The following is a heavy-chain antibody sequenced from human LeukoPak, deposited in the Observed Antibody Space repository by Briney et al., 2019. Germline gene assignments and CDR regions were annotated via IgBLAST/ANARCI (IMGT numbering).Heavy chain of an antibody. Sequence: GGSLRLSCVASGFSVSNYGMHWVRQALGKGLEWVAVISYDESKKYYADSVQGRFTISRDNSKNTLYLQMNSLKVEDTAVYYCAKDSFYDQGDYVSDFWGQGTLVTVSS. J-gene: IGHJ4*02. D-gene: IGHD4-17*01. CDR3: AKDSFYDQGDYVSDF. V-gene: IGHV3-30*18. CDR1: GFSVSNYG. CDR2: ISYDESKK.